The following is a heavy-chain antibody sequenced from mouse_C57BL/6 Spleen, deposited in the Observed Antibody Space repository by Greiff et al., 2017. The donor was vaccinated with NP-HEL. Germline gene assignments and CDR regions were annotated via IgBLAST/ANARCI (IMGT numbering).Heavy chain of an antibody. CDR3: AIRAVVAPCAMDC. D-gene: IGHD1-1*01. CDR2: IDPSDSYT. CDR1: GYTFTSYW. J-gene: IGHJ4*01. V-gene: IGHV1-69*01. Sequence: QVQLQQPGAELVMPGASVKLSCKASGYTFTSYWMHWVKQRPGQGLEWIGEIDPSDSYTNYHQKFKGKSTLTVDKSSSTAYMQLSSLTSEDSAVYYCAIRAVVAPCAMDCWGQGTSVTVSS.